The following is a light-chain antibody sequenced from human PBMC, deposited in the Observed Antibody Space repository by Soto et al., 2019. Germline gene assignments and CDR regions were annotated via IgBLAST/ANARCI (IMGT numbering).Light chain of an antibody. CDR2: GAS. CDR1: QSVSSN. J-gene: IGKJ1*01. V-gene: IGKV3-15*01. CDR3: QQYNNWPPLT. Sequence: EIVMTQSPATLSVTTGERATLSCRASQSVSSNSAWYQQKPGQAPRLLIYGASTRATGIPARFSGSGSGTEFTLTISSLQSEDFAVYNCQQYNNWPPLTFGQGTKVEIK.